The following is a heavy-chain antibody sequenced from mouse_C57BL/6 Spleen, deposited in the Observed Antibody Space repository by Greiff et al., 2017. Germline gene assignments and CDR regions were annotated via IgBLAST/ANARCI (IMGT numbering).Heavy chain of an antibody. Sequence: QVQLQQPGTELVKPGASVKLSCKASGYTFTSYWMHWVKQRPGQGLEWIGNINPSNGGTNYNEKFKSKATLTVDKSSSTAYMQLSSLTSEDSAVXYSARGGLGRSMDYWGQGTSVTVSS. CDR2: INPSNGGT. CDR1: GYTFTSYW. V-gene: IGHV1-53*01. CDR3: ARGGLGRSMDY. J-gene: IGHJ4*01. D-gene: IGHD4-1*01.